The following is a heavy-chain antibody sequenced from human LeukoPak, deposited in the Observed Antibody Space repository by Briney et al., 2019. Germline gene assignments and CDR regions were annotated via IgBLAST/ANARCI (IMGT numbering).Heavy chain of an antibody. V-gene: IGHV3-7*04. Sequence: GGSLRLSCAASGSTLSEFWMNWVRQAPGKGLEWVANIKQDGREKNYVDSVKGRFTISRDNAKNSAYLQMNNLKVDDTAVYYCVGGYGWLPDYWGQGTLVTVSS. D-gene: IGHD6-19*01. CDR2: IKQDGREK. CDR1: GSTLSEFW. CDR3: VGGYGWLPDY. J-gene: IGHJ4*02.